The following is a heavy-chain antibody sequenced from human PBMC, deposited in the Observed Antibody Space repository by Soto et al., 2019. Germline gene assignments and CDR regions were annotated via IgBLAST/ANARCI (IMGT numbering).Heavy chain of an antibody. CDR3: ARLEGLATISYYFDF. V-gene: IGHV4-39*01. Sequence: QLQLQESGPGLVKPSETLSLTCSVSDDSINSDKYYWGWIRQPPGKGLEWIGSIYYRGNAYYNPSFQARVTMSLDTSKGQFSLKLNSVTAADAGVYFCARLEGLATISYYFDFWGPGALVTVSS. CDR2: IYYRGNA. D-gene: IGHD3-9*01. J-gene: IGHJ4*02. CDR1: DDSINSDKYY.